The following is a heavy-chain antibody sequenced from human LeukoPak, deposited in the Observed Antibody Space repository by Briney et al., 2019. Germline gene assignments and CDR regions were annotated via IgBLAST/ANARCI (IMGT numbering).Heavy chain of an antibody. D-gene: IGHD2-2*01. V-gene: IGHV3-21*01. J-gene: IGHJ4*02. Sequence: GGSLRLSCAASGFTFSSYSMNWVRQAPGKGLEWVSSISSSSSYIYYADSVKGRFTISRDNAKNSLYLQMSSLRAEDSAVYYCARGLPAAPANDYWGQGTLVTVSS. CDR2: ISSSSSYI. CDR1: GFTFSSYS. CDR3: ARGLPAAPANDY.